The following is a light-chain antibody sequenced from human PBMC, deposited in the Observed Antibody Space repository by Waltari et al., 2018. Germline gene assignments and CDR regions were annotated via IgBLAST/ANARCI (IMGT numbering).Light chain of an antibody. CDR2: DAS. V-gene: IGKV3-11*01. CDR1: QSVSSN. Sequence: EIVFTQSPATLSLSPGERATLSCRASQSVSSNLAWYQQKPGQAPRLLIYDASNRATGIPARFSGSGSGTDFTLTISSLEPEDFAVYYCQQRGDWSRTFGPGTKVEIK. J-gene: IGKJ3*01. CDR3: QQRGDWSRT.